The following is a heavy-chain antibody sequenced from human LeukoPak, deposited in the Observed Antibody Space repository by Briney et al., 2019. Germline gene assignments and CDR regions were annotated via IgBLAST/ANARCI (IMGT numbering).Heavy chain of an antibody. Sequence: SQTLSLTCTVSGGSISSGSYYWSWIRQPAGKGLEWIGRIYTSGSTNYNPSLKSRVTISVDTSKNQFSLKLSSVTAADTAVYYCASTYCGGDCYSGSGYYYGMDVWGQGTTVTVSS. J-gene: IGHJ6*02. CDR3: ASTYCGGDCYSGSGYYYGMDV. D-gene: IGHD2-21*02. CDR2: IYTSGST. CDR1: GGSISSGSYY. V-gene: IGHV4-61*02.